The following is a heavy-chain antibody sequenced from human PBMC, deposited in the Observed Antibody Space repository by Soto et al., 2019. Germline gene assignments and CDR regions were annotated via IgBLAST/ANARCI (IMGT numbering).Heavy chain of an antibody. CDR2: INAGNGNK. V-gene: IGHV1-3*01. Sequence: AXGKVSCEASGYTFTSYAMHWVRPAPGQRLEWMGWINAGNGNKKYSQKFQGRVTITRDTSASTAYMELSSLRSEDTAVYYCASGPDYYGPIDYWGQGTLVTVSS. J-gene: IGHJ4*02. D-gene: IGHD3-10*01. CDR3: ASGPDYYGPIDY. CDR1: GYTFTSYA.